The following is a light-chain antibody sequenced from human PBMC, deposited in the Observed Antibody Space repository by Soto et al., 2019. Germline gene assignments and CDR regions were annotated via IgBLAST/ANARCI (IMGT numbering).Light chain of an antibody. CDR2: LGS. Sequence: DIVMTQSPLSLPVTPGEPASISCRSSQSLLHSNGYNYLDWYLQKPGQSPQLLIYLGSNRASGVPDRFSGSGSGTDFTLKISRVEAEDVGVYYCMQALQTGWTFGQGTKVEI. CDR3: MQALQTGWT. J-gene: IGKJ1*01. CDR1: QSLLHSNGYNY. V-gene: IGKV2-28*01.